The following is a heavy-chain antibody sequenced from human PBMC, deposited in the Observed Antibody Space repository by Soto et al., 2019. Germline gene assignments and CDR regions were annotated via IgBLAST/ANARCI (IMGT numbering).Heavy chain of an antibody. CDR1: GGSISSYY. V-gene: IGHV4-59*01. CDR3: ARGPIMEHSSGWLQH. D-gene: IGHD6-19*01. Sequence: SETLSLTCTVSGGSISSYYWSWIRQPPGKGLEWIGYIYYSGSTNYNPSLKSRVTISVDTSKNQFSLKLSSVTAADTAVYYCARGPIMEHSSGWLQHWGQGTLVTVSS. CDR2: IYYSGST. J-gene: IGHJ1*01.